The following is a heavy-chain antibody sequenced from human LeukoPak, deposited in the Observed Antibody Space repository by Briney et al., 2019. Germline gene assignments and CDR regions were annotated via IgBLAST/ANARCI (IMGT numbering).Heavy chain of an antibody. D-gene: IGHD3-10*01. CDR2: ISYDGSTK. V-gene: IGHV3-30*18. Sequence: PGRSLRLSCEASGFTFSNYAMHWVRRAPGKGLEWVALISYDGSTKHYADSVKGRFTISRDNSKNTLSLQINSLRSEDTAVYYCAKDLHYYSQGSSPQYWGQGTLVTVSS. CDR3: AKDLHYYSQGSSPQY. CDR1: GFTFSNYA. J-gene: IGHJ4*02.